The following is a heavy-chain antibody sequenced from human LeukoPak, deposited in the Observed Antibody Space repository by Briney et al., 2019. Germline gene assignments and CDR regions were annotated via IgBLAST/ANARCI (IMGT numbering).Heavy chain of an antibody. V-gene: IGHV3-30*18. D-gene: IGHD6-13*01. J-gene: IGHJ6*02. Sequence: PGGSLRLSCAASGFTFSSYGMHWVRQAPGKGLEWVAVISYDGSNKYYADSVKGRFTISRDNSKNTLYLQMNSLRAEDTAVYYCAKFPRDSSSWYWSYYYYGMDVWGQGTTVTVSS. CDR1: GFTFSSYG. CDR3: AKFPRDSSSWYWSYYYYGMDV. CDR2: ISYDGSNK.